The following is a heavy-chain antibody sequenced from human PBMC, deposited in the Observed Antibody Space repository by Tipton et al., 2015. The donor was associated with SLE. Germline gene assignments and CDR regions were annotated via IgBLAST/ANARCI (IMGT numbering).Heavy chain of an antibody. CDR1: GGSVSSGSYS. J-gene: IGHJ3*02. CDR2: IYYSGST. V-gene: IGHV4-61*01. CDR3: AREYYDYVWGSYRPDAFDI. Sequence: TLSLTCTVSGGSVSSGSYSWSWIRQPPGKGLEWIGYIYYSGSTNYNPSLKSRLTISVDTSKNQFSLRLSSVTAADTAVYYCAREYYDYVWGSYRPDAFDIWGQGTMVTVSS. D-gene: IGHD3-16*02.